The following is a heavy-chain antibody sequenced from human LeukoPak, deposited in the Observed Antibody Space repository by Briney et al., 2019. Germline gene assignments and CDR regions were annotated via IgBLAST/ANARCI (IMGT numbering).Heavy chain of an antibody. D-gene: IGHD2-2*01. Sequence: ASVKVSCKASGYTFTSYGISWVRQAPRQGLEWMGWISAYNGNTNYAQKLQGRVTMTTDTSTSTAYMELRSLRSDDTAVYYCARSPNSVVVNWFDPWGQGTLVTVSS. CDR3: ARSPNSVVVNWFDP. CDR2: ISAYNGNT. CDR1: GYTFTSYG. V-gene: IGHV1-18*01. J-gene: IGHJ5*02.